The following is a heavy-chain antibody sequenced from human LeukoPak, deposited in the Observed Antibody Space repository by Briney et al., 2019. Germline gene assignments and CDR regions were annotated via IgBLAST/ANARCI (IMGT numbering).Heavy chain of an antibody. V-gene: IGHV3-21*01. J-gene: IGHJ6*02. CDR2: ISSSSRYI. CDR1: GFTFSSYX. D-gene: IGHD3-10*01. Sequence: SXXASGFTFSSYXMNWXRQAPGXXXXXXSSISSSSRYIYYADSVKGRFTISRDNAKNSLYLQMNSLRAEDTAVYYCARDRLVRGVTNGMDVWGQGTTVTVSS. CDR3: ARDRLVRGVTNGMDV.